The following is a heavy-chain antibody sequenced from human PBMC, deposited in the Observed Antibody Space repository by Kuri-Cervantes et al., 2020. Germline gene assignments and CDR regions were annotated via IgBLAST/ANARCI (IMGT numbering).Heavy chain of an antibody. Sequence: GESLKISCAASGFTFSSYAMSWARQAPGKGLEWVSAISGSGGSTYYADSVKGRFTTSSDNSKNTLYLQMNSLRAEDTAVYYCAKENDVVVVAAFIDYWGQGTLVPVSS. J-gene: IGHJ4*02. CDR2: ISGSGGST. V-gene: IGHV3-23*01. D-gene: IGHD2-15*01. CDR3: AKENDVVVVAAFIDY. CDR1: GFTFSSYA.